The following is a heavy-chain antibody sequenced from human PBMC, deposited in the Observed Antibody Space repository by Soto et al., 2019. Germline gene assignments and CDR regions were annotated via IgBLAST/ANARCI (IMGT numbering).Heavy chain of an antibody. V-gene: IGHV4-39*01. CDR2: IYYSGST. Sequence: SETLSLTCTVSGGSISSSSYYWGWIRQPPGKGLEWIGSIYYSGSTYYNPSLKSRVTISVDTSKNQFSLKLSSVTAADTAVYYCARLAIVVVPAANGGGDYWGQGTLVTVSS. CDR3: ARLAIVVVPAANGGGDY. D-gene: IGHD2-2*01. CDR1: GGSISSSSYY. J-gene: IGHJ4*02.